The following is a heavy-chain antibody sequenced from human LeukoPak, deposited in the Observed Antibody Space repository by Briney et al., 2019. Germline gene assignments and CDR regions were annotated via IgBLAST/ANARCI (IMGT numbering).Heavy chain of an antibody. CDR1: GYTFTAYY. Sequence: ASVKVSCKASGYTFTAYYLHWARQAPGQGLEWMGWINPNSGGTKLAQKFQGRVTMTRDTSIITVYMELNRLRSDDTAVYYCARQRISGPMIVVVYDMDVWGKGTTVTVSS. D-gene: IGHD3-22*01. CDR2: INPNSGGT. J-gene: IGHJ6*03. V-gene: IGHV1-2*02. CDR3: ARQRISGPMIVVVYDMDV.